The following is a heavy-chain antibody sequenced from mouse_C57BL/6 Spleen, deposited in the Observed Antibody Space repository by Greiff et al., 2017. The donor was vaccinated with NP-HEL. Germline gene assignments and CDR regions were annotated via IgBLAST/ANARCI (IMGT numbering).Heavy chain of an antibody. CDR1: GYTFTSYW. CDR3: ARGGNPYWYFDV. Sequence: VQLQQPGAELVRPGSSVKLSCKASGYTFTSYWMHWVKQRPIQGLEWIGNIDPSDSETHYNQKFKDKATLTVDKSSSTAYMQLSSLTSEDSAVYYCARGGNPYWYFDVWGTGTTVTVSS. D-gene: IGHD2-1*01. J-gene: IGHJ1*03. CDR2: IDPSDSET. V-gene: IGHV1-52*01.